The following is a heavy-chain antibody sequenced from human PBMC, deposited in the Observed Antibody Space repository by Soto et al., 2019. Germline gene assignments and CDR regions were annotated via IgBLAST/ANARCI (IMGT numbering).Heavy chain of an antibody. CDR2: IKTDSGDT. Sequence: QVQLVQSGAEVKRPGASVRVSCKASQYTFTSYDIFWVRQSPGRGLEWMGWIKTDSGDTHYAQNFPGRVTITRDTSLRIAYMELNKLISYDTGLYYCARRRSTYLKEVKFGPWGQGTLVIVSS. D-gene: IGHD2-2*01. CDR3: ARRRSTYLKEVKFGP. J-gene: IGHJ5*01. V-gene: IGHV1-2*02. CDR1: QYTFTSYD.